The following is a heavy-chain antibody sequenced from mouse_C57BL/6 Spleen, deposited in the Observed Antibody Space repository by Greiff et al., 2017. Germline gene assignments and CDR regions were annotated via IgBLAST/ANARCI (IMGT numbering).Heavy chain of an antibody. CDR1: GYTFTSYW. CDR3: SRIYYSNYGGYFDV. V-gene: IGHV1-53*01. Sequence: QVQLQQPGTELVKPGASVKLSCKASGYTFTSYWMHWVKQRPGQGLEWIGNINPSNGGTNYNDKFKSKATLTVVKSSSTAYMQLSSLTSEDSAVYYCSRIYYSNYGGYFDVWGTGTTVTVSS. J-gene: IGHJ1*03. CDR2: INPSNGGT. D-gene: IGHD2-5*01.